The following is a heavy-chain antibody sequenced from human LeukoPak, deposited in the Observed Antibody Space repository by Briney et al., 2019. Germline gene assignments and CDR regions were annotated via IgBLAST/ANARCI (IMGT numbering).Heavy chain of an antibody. CDR3: AKDPGRWEPLFS. Sequence: PSETLSLTCTVSGGSISSYYWSWIRQPPGKGLEWIGYIYYSGSTNYNPSLKSRVTISVDTSKNQFSLKLSSVTAADTAVYYCAKDPGRWEPLFSWGQGTPVTVSS. CDR1: GGSISSYY. V-gene: IGHV4-59*01. J-gene: IGHJ5*02. D-gene: IGHD1-26*01. CDR2: IYYSGST.